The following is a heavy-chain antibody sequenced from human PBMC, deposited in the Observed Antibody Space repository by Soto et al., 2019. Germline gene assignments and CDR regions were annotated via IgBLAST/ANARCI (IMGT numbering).Heavy chain of an antibody. V-gene: IGHV4-39*01. J-gene: IGHJ5*02. CDR3: ARRERAAGTVCGFDA. CDR2: IYYSGST. CDR1: GGSFRSSSLH. D-gene: IGHD6-19*01. Sequence: SETKSVTCTVSGGSFRSSSLHCGCIRQHPGKGREWIGRIYYSGSTYYSPSLTSRVTIAVDTSKNQFSLKLSSVTAADTAVYYCARRERAAGTVCGFDALGQWTLV.